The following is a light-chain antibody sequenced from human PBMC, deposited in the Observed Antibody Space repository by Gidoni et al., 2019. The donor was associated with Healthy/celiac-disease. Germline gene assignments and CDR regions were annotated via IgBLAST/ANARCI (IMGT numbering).Light chain of an antibody. CDR3: QQRYSTPPYT. CDR2: AAS. J-gene: IGKJ2*01. CDR1: QRISSY. Sequence: DIQITQSPSSLSASVGDRVTITCRASQRISSYLNWYQQKPGKAPKLLIYAASSLQSGVPSRFSGSGYGTDFTLTISSLQPEDFATYYCQQRYSTPPYTFGQGTKLEIK. V-gene: IGKV1-39*01.